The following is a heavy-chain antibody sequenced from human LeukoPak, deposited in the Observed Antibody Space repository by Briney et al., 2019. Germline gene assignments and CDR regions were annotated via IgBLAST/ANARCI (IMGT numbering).Heavy chain of an antibody. CDR1: GFTFDDYA. CDR3: AEDRADYYYDSSGAAFDY. D-gene: IGHD3-22*01. J-gene: IGHJ4*02. V-gene: IGHV3-9*01. CDR2: ISWNSGSI. Sequence: PGRSLRLSCAASGFTFDDYAMHWVRQAPGKGLEWVSGISWNSGSIGYADSVKGRFTISRDNAKNSLYLQMNSLRAEDTALYYCAEDRADYYYDSSGAAFDYWGQGTLVTVSS.